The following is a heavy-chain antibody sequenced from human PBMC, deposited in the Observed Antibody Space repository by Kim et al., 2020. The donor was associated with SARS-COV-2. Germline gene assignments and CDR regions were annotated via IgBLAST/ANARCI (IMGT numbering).Heavy chain of an antibody. Sequence: SETLSLTCAVYGGSFSGYYWSWIRQPPGKGLEWIGEINHSGSTNYNPSLKSRVTISVDTSKNQFSLKLSSVTAADTAVYYCARGPPPLYVNYYYYGMDVWGQGTTVTVSS. V-gene: IGHV4-34*01. D-gene: IGHD3-3*01. CDR1: GGSFSGYY. J-gene: IGHJ6*02. CDR2: INHSGST. CDR3: ARGPPPLYVNYYYYGMDV.